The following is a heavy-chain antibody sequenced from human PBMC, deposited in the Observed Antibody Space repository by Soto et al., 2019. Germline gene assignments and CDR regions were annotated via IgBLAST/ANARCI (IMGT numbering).Heavy chain of an antibody. CDR2: IFDSGST. CDR1: GGSISGGVYY. Sequence: QVQLQASGPGLVKPSQTLSLTCTVSGGSISGGVYYWSWIRQPPGKGLEWIGYIFDSGSTYYNPALKSGVTISVDTSKHQFSLWLTSVTAADTAVYYCAREIIPLTTDWYFDLWGRGTLVTVSS. D-gene: IGHD4-17*01. CDR3: AREIIPLTTDWYFDL. V-gene: IGHV4-30-4*01. J-gene: IGHJ2*01.